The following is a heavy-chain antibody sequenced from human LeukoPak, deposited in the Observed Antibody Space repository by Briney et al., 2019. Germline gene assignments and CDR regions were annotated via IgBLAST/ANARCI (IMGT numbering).Heavy chain of an antibody. Sequence: ASVKVSCTASGYTFTSYGISWVRQASGQGLEWMGWISAYNGNTNYAQKLQGRVTMTTDTSTSTAYMELRSLRSDDTAVYYCAVQFDYYDSSEDAFDIWGQGTMVTVSS. D-gene: IGHD3-22*01. CDR2: ISAYNGNT. CDR3: AVQFDYYDSSEDAFDI. J-gene: IGHJ3*02. V-gene: IGHV1-18*01. CDR1: GYTFTSYG.